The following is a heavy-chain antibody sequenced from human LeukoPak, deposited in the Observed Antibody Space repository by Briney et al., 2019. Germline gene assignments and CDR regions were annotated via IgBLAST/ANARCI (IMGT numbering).Heavy chain of an antibody. Sequence: GGSLRLSCAASGFTFSSYAMSWVRQAPGKGLEWVAVIWYDGSNKYYADSVKGRFTISRDNSKNTLYLQMNSLRAEDTAVYYCARDYGDYALDYWGQGTLVTVSS. D-gene: IGHD4-17*01. CDR3: ARDYGDYALDY. V-gene: IGHV3-33*08. CDR2: IWYDGSNK. CDR1: GFTFSSYA. J-gene: IGHJ4*02.